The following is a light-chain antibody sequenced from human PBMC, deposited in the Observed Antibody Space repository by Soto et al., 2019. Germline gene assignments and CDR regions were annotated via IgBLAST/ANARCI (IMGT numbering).Light chain of an antibody. CDR3: QQYNSWPPLT. CDR2: GAS. Sequence: EIVMTQSPATLSVSPGERATLSCRASQSVSSNLAWYQQKPGQAPRLLIYGASTRATGIPDRFSGSGSGTEFALTISSLQSEDLAVYYCQQYNSWPPLTFGGGTEVEIK. J-gene: IGKJ4*01. CDR1: QSVSSN. V-gene: IGKV3-15*01.